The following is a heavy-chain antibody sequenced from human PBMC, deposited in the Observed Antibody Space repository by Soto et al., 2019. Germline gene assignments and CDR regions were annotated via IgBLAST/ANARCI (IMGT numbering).Heavy chain of an antibody. V-gene: IGHV1-18*01. CDR1: GYTFTSYG. CDR2: ISAYNGNT. D-gene: IGHD6-19*01. CDR3: ASLGGIAVAVTLFPGWSEFDP. J-gene: IGHJ5*02. Sequence: QVQLVQSGAEVKKPGASVKVSCKASGYTFTSYGISWVRQAPGQGLEWMGWISAYNGNTNYAQKLQGRVTMTTDTSTSTAYMELRSLRSDDTAVYYCASLGGIAVAVTLFPGWSEFDPWGQGTLVTVSS.